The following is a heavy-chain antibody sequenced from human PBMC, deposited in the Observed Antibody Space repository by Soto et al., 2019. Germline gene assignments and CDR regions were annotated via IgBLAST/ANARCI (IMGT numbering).Heavy chain of an antibody. V-gene: IGHV4-31*03. CDR2: IYYSGST. J-gene: IGHJ6*03. CDR3: AGGGTTVKGHHYMDG. D-gene: IGHD4-4*01. Sequence: SETLSLTCTVSGGSISSGGYYWSWIRQHPGKGLEWIGYIYYSGSTYYNPSLKSRVTISVDTSKNQFSLKLSSVTAADTAVYYCAGGGTTVKGHHYMDGWGKGNTVTVPS. CDR1: GGSISSGGYY.